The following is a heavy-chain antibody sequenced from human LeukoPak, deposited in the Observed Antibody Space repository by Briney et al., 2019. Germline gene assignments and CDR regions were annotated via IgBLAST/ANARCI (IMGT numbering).Heavy chain of an antibody. J-gene: IGHJ5*02. CDR3: ATITGYSSSWFKFDP. CDR1: GFTFSSYA. V-gene: IGHV3-23*01. CDR2: ISGSGGST. D-gene: IGHD6-13*01. Sequence: QSGGSLRLSCAASGFTFSSYAMSWVRQAPGKGLEWVSAISGSGGSTYYADSVKGRFTISRDNSKNTLYLQMNSLRAEDTAVYYCATITGYSSSWFKFDPWGQGTLVTVSS.